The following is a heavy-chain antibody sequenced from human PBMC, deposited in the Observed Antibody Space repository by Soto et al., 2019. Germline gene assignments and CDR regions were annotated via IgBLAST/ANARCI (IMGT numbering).Heavy chain of an antibody. J-gene: IGHJ4*02. CDR2: IYHSGST. V-gene: IGHV4-30-2*01. CDR3: ARGGVDYYDSSGYYFSPYYFDY. D-gene: IGHD3-22*01. Sequence: SETLSLTCAVSGGSISSGGYSWSWIRQPPGKGLEWIGYIYHSGSTYYNPSLKSRVTISVDRSRNQFSLKPSSVTAADTAVYYCARGGVDYYDSSGYYFSPYYFDYWGQGTLVTVSS. CDR1: GGSISSGGYS.